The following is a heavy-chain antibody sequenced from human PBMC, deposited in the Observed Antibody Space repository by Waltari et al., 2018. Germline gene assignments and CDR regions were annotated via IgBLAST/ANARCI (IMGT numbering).Heavy chain of an antibody. V-gene: IGHV4-34*01. CDR3: ARGRIAATRSYYYYMDV. J-gene: IGHJ6*03. CDR2: ISHSGST. Sequence: QVQLQQWGAGLLKPSETLSLTCAAYGGSFSGYYWSWIRQPPGKGLEWIGEISHSGSTNYNPSLKSRVTISVDTSKNQFSLKLSSVTAADAAVYYCARGRIAATRSYYYYMDVWGKGTTVTVSS. CDR1: GGSFSGYY. D-gene: IGHD2-15*01.